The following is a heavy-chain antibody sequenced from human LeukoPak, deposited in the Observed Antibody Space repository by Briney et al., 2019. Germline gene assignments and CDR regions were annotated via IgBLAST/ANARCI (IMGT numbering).Heavy chain of an antibody. CDR2: ISSTGSV. CDR1: GFTFSAHS. V-gene: IGHV3-69-1*01. CDR3: ARGIWSGPSGWGVAFDL. Sequence: GGSLRLSCAGSGFTFSAHSMNWVRQAPGRPPEWLSYISSTGSVYYAPSVQGRFAISRDNARDSLFLQMSGLRGEDTAVYYCARGIWSGPSGWGVAFDLWGQGTMVTVSS. J-gene: IGHJ3*01. D-gene: IGHD3-3*01.